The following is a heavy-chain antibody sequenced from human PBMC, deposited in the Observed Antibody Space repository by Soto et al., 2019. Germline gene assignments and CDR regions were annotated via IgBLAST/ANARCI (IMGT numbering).Heavy chain of an antibody. V-gene: IGHV1-69*06. Sequence: SVKVSCKASGGTFSSYAISWVRQAPGLGLEWMGGIIPIFGTANYAQKFQGRVTITADKSTSTAYMELSSLRSEDTAVYYCARAPLGIDYYYYYGMDVWGQGTTVTVSS. CDR3: ARAPLGIDYYYYYGMDV. J-gene: IGHJ6*02. CDR1: GGTFSSYA. CDR2: IIPIFGTA.